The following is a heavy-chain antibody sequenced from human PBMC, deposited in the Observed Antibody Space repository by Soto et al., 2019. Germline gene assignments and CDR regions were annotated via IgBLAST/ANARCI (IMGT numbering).Heavy chain of an antibody. CDR3: AKARIAAAAHDAFDI. J-gene: IGHJ3*02. V-gene: IGHV3-23*01. D-gene: IGHD6-13*01. CDR1: GFSFSSYA. Sequence: EVQLLESGGGLGQPGGSLRLSCAASGFSFSSYAMDWVRQAPGKGLEWVSDISGSGGSTDYADSVKGRFTISRDNSNNTLYLQMKSLRAEDTAVYYCAKARIAAAAHDAFDIWGQGTRVTVSS. CDR2: ISGSGGST.